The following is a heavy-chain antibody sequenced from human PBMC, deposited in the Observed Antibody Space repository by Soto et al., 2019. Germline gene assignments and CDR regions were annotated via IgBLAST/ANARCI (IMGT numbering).Heavy chain of an antibody. CDR3: AKEWVYDTSGWSFDY. CDR1: GFTFSSYG. D-gene: IGHD3-22*01. V-gene: IGHV3-30*18. J-gene: IGHJ4*02. Sequence: GGSLRLSCAASGFTFSSYGMHWVRQAPGKGLEWVAVISDDGSNKYYADSLKGRFTNSRDNSKNTLYLQMNSLRSEDTAVYYCAKEWVYDTSGWSFDYWGQGTLVTVSS. CDR2: ISDDGSNK.